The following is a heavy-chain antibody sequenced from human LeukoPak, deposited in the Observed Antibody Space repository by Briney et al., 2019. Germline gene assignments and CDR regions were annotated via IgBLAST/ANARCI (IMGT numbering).Heavy chain of an antibody. Sequence: GASVKVSCKASGYTFTGYYMHWVRQDPGQGLEWMGGIIPIFGTANYAQEFQGRVTTTADESTSTAYMEPSSMRSEDTAVYYCGRDHRQQLENWFDPWGQGTLVTVSS. CDR2: IIPIFGTA. CDR1: GYTFTGYY. J-gene: IGHJ5*02. D-gene: IGHD6-13*01. V-gene: IGHV1-69*13. CDR3: GRDHRQQLENWFDP.